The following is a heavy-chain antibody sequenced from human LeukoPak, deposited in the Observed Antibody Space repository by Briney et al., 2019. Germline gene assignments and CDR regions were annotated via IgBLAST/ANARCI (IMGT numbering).Heavy chain of an antibody. CDR1: GFTFSSYG. Sequence: HSGGCLRLSCAASGFTFSSYGMHWVRQAPGKGLEWVAVIWYDGSNKYYADSVKGRFTISRENSKNTLYLQMNSLRAEDTAVYYCARCPSGYSSGWRREYYFDCWGQGTLVTVSS. CDR3: ARCPSGYSSGWRREYYFDC. CDR2: IWYDGSNK. D-gene: IGHD6-19*01. V-gene: IGHV3-33*01. J-gene: IGHJ4*02.